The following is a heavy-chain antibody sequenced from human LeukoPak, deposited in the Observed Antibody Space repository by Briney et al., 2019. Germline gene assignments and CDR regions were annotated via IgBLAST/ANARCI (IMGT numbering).Heavy chain of an antibody. Sequence: SVKVSCKASGGTFSSYAISWVRQAPGQGLEWMGRIIPVLGIANYAQKFQGRVTITADKSTSTAYMELSSPRSEDTAVYYCARASSSWYPGLFDYWGQGTLVTVSS. CDR3: ARASSSWYPGLFDY. CDR1: GGTFSSYA. J-gene: IGHJ4*02. CDR2: IIPVLGIA. V-gene: IGHV1-69*04. D-gene: IGHD6-13*01.